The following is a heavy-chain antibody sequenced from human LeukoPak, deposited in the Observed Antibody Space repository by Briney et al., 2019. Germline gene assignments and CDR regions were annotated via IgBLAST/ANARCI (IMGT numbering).Heavy chain of an antibody. Sequence: ASVKASCKASGYTFTTYDINRVRQATGQGLEWVGWMNPNSGNTGYTQKFQGRVTMTMNTSISTAYMELSSLRSEDTAVYYCARGRGSGHKENWFDPWGQGTLVTVSS. CDR2: MNPNSGNT. D-gene: IGHD6-19*01. V-gene: IGHV1-8*01. J-gene: IGHJ5*02. CDR1: GYTFTTYD. CDR3: ARGRGSGHKENWFDP.